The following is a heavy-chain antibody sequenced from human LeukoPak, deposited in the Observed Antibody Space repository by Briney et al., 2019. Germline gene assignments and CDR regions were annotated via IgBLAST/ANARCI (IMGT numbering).Heavy chain of an antibody. V-gene: IGHV3-23*01. D-gene: IGHD3-10*01. Sequence: GGSLRLSCAASGFTFSSYGMSWVRQAPGKGLEWVSAISGSGGSTYYADSVKGRFTISRDNSKNTLYLQMNSLRAEDTAVYYCARDPFIIGSGPDYWGQGTLVTVSS. CDR1: GFTFSSYG. CDR3: ARDPFIIGSGPDY. CDR2: ISGSGGST. J-gene: IGHJ4*02.